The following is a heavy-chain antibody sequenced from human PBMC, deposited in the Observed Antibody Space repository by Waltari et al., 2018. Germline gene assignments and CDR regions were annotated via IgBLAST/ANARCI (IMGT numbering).Heavy chain of an antibody. CDR2: IRYEGSDR. CDR3: AKDPGSSTSYGIDY. CDR1: GFIFNNYD. Sequence: QVQLVESGGGVVQPGGSLRLSCAASGFIFNNYDMHWGRQAPGEGLEWVAFIRYEGSDRKYAESVKGRFTTSRDNSNNMLFLEMNSLRPEDTAVYYCAKDPGSSTSYGIDYWGQGTLVTVSS. D-gene: IGHD2-2*01. J-gene: IGHJ4*02. V-gene: IGHV3-30*02.